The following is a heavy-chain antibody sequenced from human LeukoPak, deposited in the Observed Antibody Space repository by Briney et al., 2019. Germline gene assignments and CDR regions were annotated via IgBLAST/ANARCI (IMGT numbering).Heavy chain of an antibody. J-gene: IGHJ5*02. Sequence: GESLKISCQGSGYSFTNFWIGWVRQMPGKGLEWVGVISPGDSGIRYSPSFQGQVTISVDKSISTAYLQWSSLKASDSAMYYCAAGGASAPWGQGTLVTVSS. CDR1: GYSFTNFW. D-gene: IGHD3-16*01. V-gene: IGHV5-51*01. CDR3: AAGGASAP. CDR2: ISPGDSGI.